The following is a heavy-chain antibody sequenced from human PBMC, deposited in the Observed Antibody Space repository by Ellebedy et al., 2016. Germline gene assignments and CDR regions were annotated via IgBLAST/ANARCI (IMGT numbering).Heavy chain of an antibody. CDR3: ARGNYDYVWGSQSPYYFDY. J-gene: IGHJ4*02. V-gene: IGHV4-34*01. D-gene: IGHD3-16*01. CDR2: INHSGST. Sequence: SETLSLTCAVYGGSFSGYYWSWIRQPPGKGLEWIGEINHSGSTNYNPSLKSRVTISVDTSKNQFSLKLSSVTAADTAVYYCARGNYDYVWGSQSPYYFDYWGQGTLVTVSS. CDR1: GGSFSGYY.